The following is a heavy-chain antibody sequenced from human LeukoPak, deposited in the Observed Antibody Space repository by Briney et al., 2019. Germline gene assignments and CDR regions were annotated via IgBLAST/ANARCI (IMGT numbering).Heavy chain of an antibody. J-gene: IGHJ4*02. Sequence: SETLSLTCTVSGGSISSYYWSWIRQPPGKGLEWIGYIYYSGSTNYNPSLKSRVTISVDTSKNQFSLKLSSVAAADTAVHYCARLDRGYCSGGSCPDYWGQGTLVTVSS. CDR2: IYYSGST. CDR3: ARLDRGYCSGGSCPDY. V-gene: IGHV4-59*08. D-gene: IGHD2-15*01. CDR1: GGSISSYY.